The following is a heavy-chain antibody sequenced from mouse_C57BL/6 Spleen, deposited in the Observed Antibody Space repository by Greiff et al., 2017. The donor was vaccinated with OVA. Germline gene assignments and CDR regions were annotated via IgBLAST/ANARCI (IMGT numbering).Heavy chain of an antibody. CDR1: GYTFTDYN. V-gene: IGHV1-22*01. D-gene: IGHD4-1*01. CDR3: ARTNWDVGWYFDV. CDR2: INPNNGGT. J-gene: IGHJ1*03. Sequence: VQLQQSGPELVKPGASVKMSCKASGYTFTDYNMHWVKQSHGKSLEWIGYINPNNGGTSYNQKFKGKATLTVNKSSSTAYMELRSLTSEDSAVYYCARTNWDVGWYFDVWGTGTTVTVAS.